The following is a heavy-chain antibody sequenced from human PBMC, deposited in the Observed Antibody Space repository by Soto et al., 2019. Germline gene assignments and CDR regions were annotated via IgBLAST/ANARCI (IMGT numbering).Heavy chain of an antibody. V-gene: IGHV3-15*01. CDR1: GFTLSAAW. Sequence: GYLRLSCAASGFTLSAAWLTWVRQAPGKGLEWVGRIKTKGDGGTADYAAPVKGRFTISRDDSKNTMYLEMNSLKTEDTAIYYCTSTLGDWGHGTLVTVSS. CDR2: IKTKGDGGTA. D-gene: IGHD7-27*01. J-gene: IGHJ4*01. CDR3: TSTLGD.